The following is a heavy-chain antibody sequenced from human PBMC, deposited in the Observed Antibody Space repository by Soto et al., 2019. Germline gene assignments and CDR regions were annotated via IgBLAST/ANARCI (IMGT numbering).Heavy chain of an antibody. CDR3: ARHEGDVGPYGMDV. V-gene: IGHV1-18*01. J-gene: IGHJ6*02. CDR2: ISGYNGHT. CDR1: GYTLKSYG. D-gene: IGHD1-26*01. Sequence: ASVKVSCKAFGYTLKSYGICWLRQAPGQGLEWMGWISGYNGHTKYAQKLQGRVTMTTDTSTSTVYMELRSLRSDDTAVYYCARHEGDVGPYGMDVWGQGTTVTVSS.